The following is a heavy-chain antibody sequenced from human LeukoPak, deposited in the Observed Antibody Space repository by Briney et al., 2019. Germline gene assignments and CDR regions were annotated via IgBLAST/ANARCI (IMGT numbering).Heavy chain of an antibody. Sequence: SETLSLTCTVSGGSISSSSYYWGWIRQPPGKGLEWIGSIYYSGSTYYNPSLKSRVTISVDTSKNQFSLNLSSVTAADTAVYYCARCIVGARGEIDYWGQGTLVTVSS. V-gene: IGHV4-39*01. CDR1: GGSISSSSYY. CDR2: IYYSGST. D-gene: IGHD1-26*01. CDR3: ARCIVGARGEIDY. J-gene: IGHJ4*02.